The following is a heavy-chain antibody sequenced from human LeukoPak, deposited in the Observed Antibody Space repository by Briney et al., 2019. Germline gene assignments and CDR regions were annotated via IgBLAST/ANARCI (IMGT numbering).Heavy chain of an antibody. CDR2: TYYRSKWYN. CDR1: GDSVSSNSAA. Sequence: SQTLSLTCAISGDSVSSNSAAWNWIRQSPSRGLEWLGRTYYRSKWYNDYAVSVKSRITINPDTSKNQFSPQLNSVTPEDTAVYYCARGYGPNWNDVGWFDPWGQGTLVTVSS. CDR3: ARGYGPNWNDVGWFDP. J-gene: IGHJ5*02. V-gene: IGHV6-1*01. D-gene: IGHD1-1*01.